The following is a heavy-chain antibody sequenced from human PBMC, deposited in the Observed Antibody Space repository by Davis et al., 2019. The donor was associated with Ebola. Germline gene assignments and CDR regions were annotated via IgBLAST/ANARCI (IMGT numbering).Heavy chain of an antibody. CDR3: ATIWAGAFDI. D-gene: IGHD3-16*01. CDR2: FYHSGNS. V-gene: IGHV4-59*11. Sequence: SETLSLTCTLSGGSITNLSSPCTPPPPPRRPAWIGYFYHSGNSTHNPSLKNTPIMSIDMSKNQLSLKLDSVTAADTAVYYCATIWAGAFDIWGQGTMVTVSS. CDR1: GGSITNLS. J-gene: IGHJ3*02.